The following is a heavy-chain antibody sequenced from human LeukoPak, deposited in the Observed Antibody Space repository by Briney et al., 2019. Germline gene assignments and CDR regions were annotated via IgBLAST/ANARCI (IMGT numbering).Heavy chain of an antibody. J-gene: IGHJ6*02. V-gene: IGHV3-74*01. CDR3: VRGSSDWNGMDV. Sequence: PGGSLRLSCATSGFTFSRYWMHWVRQAPGKGLVWVSRINSDGSSTTYTDSVKGRFTISRDNAKNTLYLQMNSLGVEDTAVYYCVRGSSDWNGMDVWGQGTTVTVSS. CDR2: INSDGSST. D-gene: IGHD6-19*01. CDR1: GFTFSRYW.